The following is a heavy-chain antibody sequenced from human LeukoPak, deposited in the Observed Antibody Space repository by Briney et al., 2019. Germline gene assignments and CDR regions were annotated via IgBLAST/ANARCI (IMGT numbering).Heavy chain of an antibody. D-gene: IGHD1-26*01. V-gene: IGHV4-34*01. Sequence: SETLSLTCAVYGGSFSGYYWSWIRQPPGKGLEWIGEINHSGSTNYNPSLKSRVTISVDTSKNQFSLKLSSVTAADTAVYYCARDSGSYGYYYMDVWGKGTTVTVSS. CDR3: ARDSGSYGYYYMDV. CDR1: GGSFSGYY. J-gene: IGHJ6*03. CDR2: INHSGST.